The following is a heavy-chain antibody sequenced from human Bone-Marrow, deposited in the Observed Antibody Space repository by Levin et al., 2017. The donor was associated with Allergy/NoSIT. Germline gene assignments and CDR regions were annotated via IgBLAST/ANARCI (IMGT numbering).Heavy chain of an antibody. V-gene: IGHV1-18*01. J-gene: IGHJ6*02. CDR1: GYTFTSYG. CDR3: ARDETTVTTPYYYYGMDG. D-gene: IGHD4-17*01. Sequence: ASVKVSCKASGYTFTSYGISWVRQAPGQGLEWMGWISAYNGNTNYAQKLQGRVTMTTDTSTSTAYMELRSLRSDDTAVYYCARDETTVTTPYYYYGMDGWGQGTTVTVSS. CDR2: ISAYNGNT.